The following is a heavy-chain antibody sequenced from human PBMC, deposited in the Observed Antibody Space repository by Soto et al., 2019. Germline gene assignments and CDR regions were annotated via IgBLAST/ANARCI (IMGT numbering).Heavy chain of an antibody. J-gene: IGHJ4*02. D-gene: IGHD6-19*01. CDR3: ARVELSVAGTPYFDY. CDR1: GYTFTSYY. Sequence: ASVKVSCKASGYTFTSYYMHWVRQAPGQGLEWMGIINPSGGSTSYAQKFQGRVTMTRDTSTSTVYMELSSLRSEDTAVYYCARVELSVAGTPYFDYWGLGTLVTVSS. V-gene: IGHV1-46*01. CDR2: INPSGGST.